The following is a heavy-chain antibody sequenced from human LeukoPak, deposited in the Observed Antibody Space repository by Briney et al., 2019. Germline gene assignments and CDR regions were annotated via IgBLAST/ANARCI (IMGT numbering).Heavy chain of an antibody. V-gene: IGHV4-39*01. CDR3: ARSPNSGYDPFDY. CDR1: GGSISSSSYY. Sequence: SSETLSLTCTVSGGSISSSSYYWGWIRQPPGKGLEWIGSIYYSGSTYYNPSLKSRVTVSVDTSKNQFSLKLSSVTAADTAVYYCARSPNSGYDPFDYWGQGTLVTVSS. J-gene: IGHJ4*02. D-gene: IGHD5-12*01. CDR2: IYYSGST.